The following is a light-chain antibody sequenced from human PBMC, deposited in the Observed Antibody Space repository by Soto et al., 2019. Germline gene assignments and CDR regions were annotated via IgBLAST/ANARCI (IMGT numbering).Light chain of an antibody. CDR1: QSVSSTY. CDR2: GAS. J-gene: IGKJ2*01. Sequence: EIVLTQSPGTLSLSPGERATLSCRASQSVSSTYLAWYQQKPGQAPRLLIYGASSRATGIPDRFSGSASGTDFTLTINRLEPEDFAIYYCQQSYSTPLTFGQGTKLEIK. CDR3: QQSYSTPLT. V-gene: IGKV3-20*01.